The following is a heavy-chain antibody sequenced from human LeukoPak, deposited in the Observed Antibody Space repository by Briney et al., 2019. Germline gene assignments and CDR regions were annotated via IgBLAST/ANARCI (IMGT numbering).Heavy chain of an antibody. V-gene: IGHV3-21*01. D-gene: IGHD6-25*01. Sequence: PGGSLRLSCATSGFTFSSYSMSWVRQAPGKGLEWVSSISRSSSYKYYADSVRGRFTISRDNAKKSLYLQMDSLRAEDTAVYYCARDLCVNSLSGRCGMDVWGQGTTVTASS. CDR1: GFTFSSYS. CDR3: ARDLCVNSLSGRCGMDV. J-gene: IGHJ6*02. CDR2: ISRSSSYK.